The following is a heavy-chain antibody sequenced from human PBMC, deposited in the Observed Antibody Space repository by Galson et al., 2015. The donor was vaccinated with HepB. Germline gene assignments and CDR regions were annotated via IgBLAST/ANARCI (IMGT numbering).Heavy chain of an antibody. CDR1: GFTFGDYA. J-gene: IGHJ5*02. CDR3: TRGAVAGLSRLLWFDP. CDR2: IRSKAYGGTT. Sequence: SLRLSCAASGFTFGDYAMSWFRQAPGKGLEWVGFIRSKAYGGTTEYAASVKGRFTISRDDSKSIAYLQMNSLKTEDTAVYYCTRGAVAGLSRLLWFDPWGQGTLVTVSS. V-gene: IGHV3-49*03. D-gene: IGHD6-19*01.